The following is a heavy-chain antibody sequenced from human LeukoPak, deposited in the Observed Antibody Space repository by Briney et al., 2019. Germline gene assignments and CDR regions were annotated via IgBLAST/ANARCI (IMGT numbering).Heavy chain of an antibody. Sequence: ASVKVSCKASGYTFTGYHMHWVRQAPGQGLEWMGWINPNSGGTNYAQKFQGRVTMTRDTSISTAYMELSRLRSDDTAVYYCVRERDNGYCSSTSCYAFDQWGQGTLVTVSS. J-gene: IGHJ4*02. CDR1: GYTFTGYH. V-gene: IGHV1-2*02. D-gene: IGHD2-2*01. CDR2: INPNSGGT. CDR3: VRERDNGYCSSTSCYAFDQ.